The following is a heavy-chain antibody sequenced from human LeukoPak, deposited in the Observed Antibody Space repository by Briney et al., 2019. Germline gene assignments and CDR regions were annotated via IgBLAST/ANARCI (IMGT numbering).Heavy chain of an antibody. Sequence: GGSLRLSCAASGFSFSSHTMDWVRQAPGKGLEWVSSIGSDGTTMFYADSVKGRFTISRDNSRNTLYLQMNGLRAEDTAVYYCAKGGNYAPLDSWGQGTLVTVSS. J-gene: IGHJ4*02. V-gene: IGHV3-48*01. CDR3: AKGGNYAPLDS. D-gene: IGHD1-7*01. CDR1: GFSFSSHT. CDR2: IGSDGTTM.